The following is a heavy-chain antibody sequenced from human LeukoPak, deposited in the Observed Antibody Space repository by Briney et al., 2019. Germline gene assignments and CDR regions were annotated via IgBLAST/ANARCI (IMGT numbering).Heavy chain of an antibody. CDR1: GYTFNTYA. V-gene: IGHV3-64D*09. D-gene: IGHD3-22*01. J-gene: IGHJ4*02. CDR2: INSNGDST. Sequence: GGSLRLSCSASGYTFNTYAMHWVRQAPGKGLEYVSAINSNGDSTYYADSVKGRFTISRDNSKNTLFLQMSSLRGEESAMYYCMKRDGGYYYHNWGQGTLVTVSS. CDR3: MKRDGGYYYHN.